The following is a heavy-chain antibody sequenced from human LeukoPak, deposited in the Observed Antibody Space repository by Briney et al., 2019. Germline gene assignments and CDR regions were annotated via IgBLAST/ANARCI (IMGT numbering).Heavy chain of an antibody. Sequence: SETLSLTRTVSGVSISSNSYYWGWIRQPPGKELEWVGSMSYGGSTYYNPSLKSRVTMSVDTSKNQFSLKLTPVTAADTAVYHCARHPFAAHHRVDYWGQGTLVTVSS. J-gene: IGHJ4*02. CDR3: ARHPFAAHHRVDY. CDR1: GVSISSNSYY. V-gene: IGHV4-39*01. D-gene: IGHD6-6*01. CDR2: MSYGGST.